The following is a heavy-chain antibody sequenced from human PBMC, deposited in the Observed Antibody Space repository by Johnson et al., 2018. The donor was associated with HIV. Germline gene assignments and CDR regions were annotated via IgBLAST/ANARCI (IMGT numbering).Heavy chain of an antibody. V-gene: IGHV3-11*04. Sequence: QMLLVESGGGLVKPGGSLRLSCAASGFTFSDYYMSWIRQAPGKGLEWVSYISSSGSTISYADSVQGRFTISRDNAKYSLYLQMNILTAEDTAVYYCARAPEVRGIDAFDIWGQGTMVTVS. J-gene: IGHJ3*02. CDR3: ARAPEVRGIDAFDI. D-gene: IGHD3-10*01. CDR1: GFTFSDYY. CDR2: ISSSGSTI.